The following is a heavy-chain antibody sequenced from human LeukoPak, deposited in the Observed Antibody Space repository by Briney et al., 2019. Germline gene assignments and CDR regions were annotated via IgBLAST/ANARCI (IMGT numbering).Heavy chain of an antibody. CDR3: ARESIAVAGTYGRIGFDP. V-gene: IGHV1-69*13. CDR2: IIPIFGTA. J-gene: IGHJ5*02. D-gene: IGHD6-19*01. CDR1: GGTFSSYA. Sequence: SVKVSCKASGGTFSSYAISWVRQAPGQGLEWMGGIIPIFGTANYAQKFQGRVTITADESTSTAYMELSSLRSEDTAVYYCARESIAVAGTYGRIGFDPWGQGTLVTVSS.